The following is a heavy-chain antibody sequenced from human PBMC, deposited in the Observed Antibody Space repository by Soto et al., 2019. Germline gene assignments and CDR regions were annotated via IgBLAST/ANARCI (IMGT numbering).Heavy chain of an antibody. D-gene: IGHD6-13*01. CDR1: GYTFTGYN. Sequence: QVQLVQSGAEVKKPGASVKVSCKATGYTFTGYNMHWVRQAPGQGLGWMGRINHNSGGTKYAQKFQGWVTMARDSSISTAYMKLSRLRSDDTAVYYCAREAAAGTEWVYYYYGMDVWVQGTTVTVSS. J-gene: IGHJ6*02. V-gene: IGHV1-2*04. CDR3: AREAAAGTEWVYYYYGMDV. CDR2: INHNSGGT.